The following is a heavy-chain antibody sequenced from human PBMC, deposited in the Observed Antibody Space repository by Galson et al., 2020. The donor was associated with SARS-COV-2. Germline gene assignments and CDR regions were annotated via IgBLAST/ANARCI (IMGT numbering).Heavy chain of an antibody. Sequence: GGSLRLSCAASGFTFSSYAMHWVRQAPGKGLEWVAVISYDGSNKYYADSVKGRFTISRDNSKNTLYLQMNSLRAEDTAVYYCARDWGMVDTAMVIAMVRGVIRKIPPGYWGQGTLVTVSS. CDR2: ISYDGSNK. CDR3: ARDWGMVDTAMVIAMVRGVIRKIPPGY. J-gene: IGHJ4*02. CDR1: GFTFSSYA. D-gene: IGHD3-10*01. V-gene: IGHV3-30*04.